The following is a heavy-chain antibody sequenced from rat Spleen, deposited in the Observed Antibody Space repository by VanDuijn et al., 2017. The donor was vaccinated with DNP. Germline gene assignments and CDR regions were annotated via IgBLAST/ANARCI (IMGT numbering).Heavy chain of an antibody. CDR1: GFTFSDYN. V-gene: IGHV5S11*01. Sequence: EVQLVKSGGGLVQPGRSLKLSCAASGFTFSDYNMAWVRQAPTKGLEWVASISTGGGDTYYRDSVKGRFTISRDNAKSTLYLQMDSLRPEETATYYCARHANYGSLVYAMDAWGQGTSVTVSS. D-gene: IGHD1-3*01. J-gene: IGHJ4*01. CDR3: ARHANYGSLVYAMDA. CDR2: ISTGGGDT.